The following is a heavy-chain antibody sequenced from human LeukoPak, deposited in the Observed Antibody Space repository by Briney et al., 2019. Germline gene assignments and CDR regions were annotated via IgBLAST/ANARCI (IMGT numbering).Heavy chain of an antibody. CDR3: AKDIGATPKYAFDI. CDR1: GFTFSSYA. D-gene: IGHD4-23*01. J-gene: IGHJ3*02. CDR2: ITGSSNNT. V-gene: IGHV3-23*01. Sequence: GGSLRLSCAASGFTFSSYAMSWVRQAPGKGLEWVSAITGSSNNTYYADSVKGRFTISRDNAKNSLYLQMNSLRAEDTALYYCAKDIGATPKYAFDIWGQGTMVTVSA.